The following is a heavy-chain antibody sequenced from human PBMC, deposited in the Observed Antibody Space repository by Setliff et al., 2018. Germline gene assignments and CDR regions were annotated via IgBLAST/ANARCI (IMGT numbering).Heavy chain of an antibody. V-gene: IGHV3-7*03. J-gene: IGHJ4*02. Sequence: PGGSLRLSCAASGLTFSSYWMTWVRQAPGKGLEWLANIKQDGSEIYSVDSVKGRFTISRDDSKNSLYLQMNSLKTEDTAVYYCTRARDRSGYWDFDYWGQGTLVTVSS. CDR1: GLTFSSYW. CDR3: TRARDRSGYWDFDY. D-gene: IGHD3-3*01. CDR2: IKQDGSEI.